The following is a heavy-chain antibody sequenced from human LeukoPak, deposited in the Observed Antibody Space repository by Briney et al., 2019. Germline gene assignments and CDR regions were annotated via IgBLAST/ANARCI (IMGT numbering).Heavy chain of an antibody. CDR3: ARDGIAAAAYYFDY. V-gene: IGHV3-21*01. CDR2: ISSSSSYI. J-gene: IGHJ4*02. CDR1: GFAFSSYS. D-gene: IGHD6-13*01. Sequence: PGGSLRLSCAASGFAFSSYSMNWVRQAPGKGLEWVSSISSSSSYIYYADSVKGRFTISRDNAKNSLYLQMSSLRAEDTAVYYCARDGIAAAAYYFDYWGQGTLVTVSS.